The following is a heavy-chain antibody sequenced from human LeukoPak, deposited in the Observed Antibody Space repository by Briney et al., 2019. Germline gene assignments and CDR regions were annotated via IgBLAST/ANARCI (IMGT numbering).Heavy chain of an antibody. CDR1: GGTFSSYA. Sequence: ASVKVSCKASGGTFSSYAISWVRQAPGQGLEWMGGIIPIFGTANYAQKFQGRATITADESTSTAYMELSSLRSEDTAVYYCASCGADYYGSGIFDPWGQGTLVTVSS. CDR3: ASCGADYYGSGIFDP. CDR2: IIPIFGTA. J-gene: IGHJ5*02. V-gene: IGHV1-69*13. D-gene: IGHD3-10*01.